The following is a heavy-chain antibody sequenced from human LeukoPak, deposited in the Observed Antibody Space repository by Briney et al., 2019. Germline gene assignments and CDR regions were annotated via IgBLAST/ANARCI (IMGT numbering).Heavy chain of an antibody. CDR3: ARDLRINSSSRKGFDP. CDR1: GFTFSGYA. CDR2: ISYDGSNK. V-gene: IGHV3-30*01. J-gene: IGHJ5*02. Sequence: GGSLRLSCAASGFTFSGYAMHWVRQAPGKGLEWVAVISYDGSNKYYADSVKGRFTISRDNSKNTLYLQMNSLRAEDTAVYYCARDLRINSSSRKGFDPWGQGTLVTVSS. D-gene: IGHD6-13*01.